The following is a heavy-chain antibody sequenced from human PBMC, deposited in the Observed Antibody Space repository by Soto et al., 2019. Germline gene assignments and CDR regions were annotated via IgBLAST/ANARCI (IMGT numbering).Heavy chain of an antibody. J-gene: IGHJ3*02. CDR1: GFTFSSYW. CDR3: ASLTVVVVAATPGDDAFDI. Sequence: EVQLVESGGGLVQPGGSLRLSCAASGFTFSSYWMSWVRQAPGKGLEWVANIKQDGSEKYYVDSVKGRFTISRDNAKKSLYPQMNHLRAEDTAVYYCASLTVVVVAATPGDDAFDIWGQGTMVTVSS. V-gene: IGHV3-7*01. D-gene: IGHD2-15*01. CDR2: IKQDGSEK.